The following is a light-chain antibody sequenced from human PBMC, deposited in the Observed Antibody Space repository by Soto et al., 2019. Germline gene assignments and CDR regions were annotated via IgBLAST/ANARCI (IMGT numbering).Light chain of an antibody. CDR3: AAWDDSLNGHV. J-gene: IGLJ1*01. CDR2: SSD. Sequence: QSVLTQPPSASGTPGQRVTISCSGGSSNIGRHTVNWYQQLPGTAPKLLIQSSDKRPSGVPDRLSGSTSGTSGSLAISGLXXXXXADYYCAAWDDSLNGHVFGTGTKLTVL. V-gene: IGLV1-44*01. CDR1: SSNIGRHT.